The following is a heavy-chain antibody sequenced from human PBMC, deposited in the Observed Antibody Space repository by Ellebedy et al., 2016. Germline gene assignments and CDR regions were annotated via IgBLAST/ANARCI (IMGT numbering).Heavy chain of an antibody. CDR2: ISWNSGSI. D-gene: IGHD3-9*01. Sequence: GGSLRLSXAASGFTFNDYAMHWVRQTPGKGLEWVSGISWNSGSIDYADSVKGRFTISRDNAKNSLFLQMTSLRAEDTALYYCAKRWPPYSFCDILIEDAFDIWGQGTMVTVSS. J-gene: IGHJ3*02. CDR1: GFTFNDYA. CDR3: AKRWPPYSFCDILIEDAFDI. V-gene: IGHV3-9*01.